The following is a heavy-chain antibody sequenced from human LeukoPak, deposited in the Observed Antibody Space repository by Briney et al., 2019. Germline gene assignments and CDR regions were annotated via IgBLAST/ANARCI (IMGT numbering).Heavy chain of an antibody. V-gene: IGHV1-18*01. D-gene: IGHD3-16*01. Sequence: ASVKVSCKASGYTFTSYGISWVRQAPGQGLEWMGWISAYNGNTNYAQKLQGRVTMTTDTSTSTAYMELRSLRSDDTAVYYCARDILSVWGILRPYDFDIWGQGTTVTVSS. CDR3: ARDILSVWGILRPYDFDI. CDR1: GYTFTSYG. CDR2: ISAYNGNT. J-gene: IGHJ3*02.